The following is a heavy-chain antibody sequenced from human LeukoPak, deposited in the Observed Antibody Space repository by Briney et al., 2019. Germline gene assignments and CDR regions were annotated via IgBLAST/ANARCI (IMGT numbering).Heavy chain of an antibody. V-gene: IGHV3-49*04. CDR2: IRSKAYGGTT. CDR1: GFTFGDYA. D-gene: IGHD6-19*01. J-gene: IGHJ4*02. CDR3: TRSGATVSGWPFPYDY. Sequence: PGRSLRLSCTASGFTFGDYAMSWVRQAPGKGLEWVGFIRSKAYGGTTEYAASVKGRFTISRDDSKSIAYLQMNSLETEDTAVYYCTRSGATVSGWPFPYDYWGQGTLVTVSS.